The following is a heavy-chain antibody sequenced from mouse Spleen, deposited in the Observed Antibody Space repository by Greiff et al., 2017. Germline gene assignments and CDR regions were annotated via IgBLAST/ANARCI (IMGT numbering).Heavy chain of an antibody. D-gene: IGHD4-1*01. V-gene: IGHV5-9-1*01. CDR3: ASPWLTGTNYFDY. J-gene: IGHJ2*01. CDR2: ISSGGSYT. Sequence: EVKLVESGGGLVKPGGSLKLSCAASGFTFSSYAMSWVRQTPEKRLEWVATISSGGSYTYYPDSVKGRFTISRDNAKNTLYLQMSSLRSEDTAMYYCASPWLTGTNYFDYWGQGTTLTVSS. CDR1: GFTFSSYA.